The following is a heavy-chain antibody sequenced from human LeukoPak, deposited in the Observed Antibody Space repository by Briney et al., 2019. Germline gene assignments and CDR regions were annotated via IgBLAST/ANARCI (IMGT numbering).Heavy chain of an antibody. CDR2: IYPGDSDT. J-gene: IGHJ3*02. CDR1: GYSFTSYW. D-gene: IGHD1-20*01. CDR3: ARQDNNWNGAFDI. Sequence: GESLKISCKGSGYSFTSYWIGWVRQMPGKGLEWMGIIYPGDSDTRYSPSFQGQVTISADKSISTAYLQWSSLRASDTAMYYCARQDNNWNGAFDIWGQGTMVTVSS. V-gene: IGHV5-51*01.